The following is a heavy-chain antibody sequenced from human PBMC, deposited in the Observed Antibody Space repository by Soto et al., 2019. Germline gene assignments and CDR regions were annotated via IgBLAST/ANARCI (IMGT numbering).Heavy chain of an antibody. V-gene: IGHV4-34*01. CDR1: GGSFSGYY. Sequence: SETLSLTCAVYGGSFSGYYWSWIRQPPGKGLEWIGEINHSGSTNYNPSLKSRVTISVDTSKNQFSLKLSSVTAADTAVYYCARRIGSSSWPSWFDPWGQGTLVTVSS. D-gene: IGHD6-13*01. CDR3: ARRIGSSSWPSWFDP. CDR2: INHSGST. J-gene: IGHJ5*02.